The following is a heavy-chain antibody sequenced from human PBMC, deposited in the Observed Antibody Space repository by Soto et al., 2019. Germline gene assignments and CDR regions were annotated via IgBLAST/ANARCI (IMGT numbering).Heavy chain of an antibody. CDR2: SYHSGST. V-gene: IGHV4-61*08. Sequence: PSETLSLTCTVSGGAISSDDDYWTWIRQPPGKGLEWIGYSYHSGSTDYNPSLTSRVTISLDTSKNQFSLNPSSVTAADTAVYYCATSYSSGSYPDYWGQGTLVTVS. CDR3: ATSYSSGSYPDY. D-gene: IGHD3-10*01. CDR1: GGAISSDDDY. J-gene: IGHJ4*02.